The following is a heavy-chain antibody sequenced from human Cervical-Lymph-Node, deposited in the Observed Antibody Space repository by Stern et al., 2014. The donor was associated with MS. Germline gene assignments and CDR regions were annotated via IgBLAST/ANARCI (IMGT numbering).Heavy chain of an antibody. J-gene: IGHJ6*02. CDR1: GYSFTNYW. Sequence: VQLMQSGAEVKKPGESLKISCKGSGYSFTNYWIGWVRQMPGKGLEWMGGIYPGDSDTRYSPSFQGRVTSSADKSISTAYLQWSSLKASDTAMYYCARHRQQTLYGMDVWGQGTTVTVSS. CDR2: IYPGDSDT. CDR3: ARHRQQTLYGMDV. V-gene: IGHV5-51*01. D-gene: IGHD6-13*01.